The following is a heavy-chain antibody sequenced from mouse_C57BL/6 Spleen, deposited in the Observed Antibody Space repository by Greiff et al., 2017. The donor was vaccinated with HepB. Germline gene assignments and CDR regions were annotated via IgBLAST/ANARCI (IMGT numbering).Heavy chain of an antibody. J-gene: IGHJ3*01. CDR1: GYTFTSYW. V-gene: IGHV1-53*01. Sequence: QVQLQQSGTELVKPGASVKLSCKASGYTFTSYWMHWVKQRPGQGLEWIGNINPSNGGTNYNEKFKSKATLTVDKSSSKAYMQLSSLTSEDSAVYYGARQLGRQGFAYWGQGTLVTVSA. CDR3: ARQLGRQGFAY. CDR2: INPSNGGT. D-gene: IGHD4-1*02.